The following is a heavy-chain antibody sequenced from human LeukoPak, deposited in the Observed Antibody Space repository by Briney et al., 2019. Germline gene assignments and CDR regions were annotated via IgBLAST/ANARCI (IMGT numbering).Heavy chain of an antibody. Sequence: SETLSLPCAVYGGSFSGYYWSWIRKPPGKGLEWIGEINHSGSTNYNPSLKSRVTISVDTSKNQFSVKLSSVTAADTAVYYCARGNQPLRDFDYWGQGTLVTVSS. CDR1: GGSFSGYY. J-gene: IGHJ4*02. CDR2: INHSGST. V-gene: IGHV4-34*01. D-gene: IGHD2-2*01. CDR3: ARGNQPLRDFDY.